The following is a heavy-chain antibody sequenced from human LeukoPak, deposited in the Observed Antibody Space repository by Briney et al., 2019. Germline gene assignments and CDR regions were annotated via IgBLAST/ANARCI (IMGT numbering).Heavy chain of an antibody. CDR1: GFTFSSYA. J-gene: IGHJ4*02. CDR2: ISYDGSNK. Sequence: GGSLRLSCAASGFTFSSYAMHWVRQAPGKGLEWVAVISYDGSNKYYADSVKGRFTISRDSSKNTLYLQMNSLRAEDTAVYYCARDVGSYAFDYWGQGTLVTVSS. V-gene: IGHV3-30-3*01. D-gene: IGHD5-18*01. CDR3: ARDVGSYAFDY.